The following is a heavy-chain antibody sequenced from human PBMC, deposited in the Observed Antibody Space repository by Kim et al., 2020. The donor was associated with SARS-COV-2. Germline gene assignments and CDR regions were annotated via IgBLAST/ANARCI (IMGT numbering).Heavy chain of an antibody. V-gene: IGHV5-51*01. Sequence: SPSFQGQVTISADKSISTAYLQWSSLQASDTAMYYCARHPTPGIAAAGDYWGQGTLVTVSS. J-gene: IGHJ4*02. CDR3: ARHPTPGIAAAGDY. D-gene: IGHD6-13*01.